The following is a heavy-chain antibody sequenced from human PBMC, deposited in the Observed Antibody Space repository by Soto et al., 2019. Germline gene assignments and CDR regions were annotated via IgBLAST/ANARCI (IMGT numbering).Heavy chain of an antibody. J-gene: IGHJ4*02. Sequence: PGGSLRLSCAASGFTVSSNFMSWVRQAPGKGLEWVSSLYSAGNTFYADSVKGRFTISRDDFKNTVYLQMNSLGAEDTAVYVCARGHAYIYGYSYYYDYWGQGTLVTVSS. CDR2: LYSAGNT. V-gene: IGHV3-53*01. CDR1: GFTVSSNF. D-gene: IGHD5-18*01. CDR3: ARGHAYIYGYSYYYDY.